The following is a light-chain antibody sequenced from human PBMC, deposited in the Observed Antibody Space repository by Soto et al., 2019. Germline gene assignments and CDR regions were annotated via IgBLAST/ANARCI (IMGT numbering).Light chain of an antibody. J-gene: IGKJ1*01. V-gene: IGKV1-39*01. CDR2: GAT. CDR1: QSITIY. Sequence: DIQMTQSPSSLSASVGDKVTITCRTSQSITIYLNWYHHKPGIAPKLLIYGATTLQSGVPSRFRGSGSGTDFTLTISSLQPEDFGIYYCRQSYSIPWTFGQGTKVEIK. CDR3: RQSYSIPWT.